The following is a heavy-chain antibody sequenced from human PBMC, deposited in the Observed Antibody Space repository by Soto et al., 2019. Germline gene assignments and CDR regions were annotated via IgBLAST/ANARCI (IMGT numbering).Heavy chain of an antibody. J-gene: IGHJ5*02. D-gene: IGHD2-2*01. CDR3: ARVLGYCSSTSCYGGNWFDP. CDR2: IYYSGST. CDR1: GGSISSYY. Sequence: PSETLSLTCTVSGGSISSYYWSWIRQPPGKGLEWIGYIYYSGSTNYNPSLKSRVTISVDTSKNQFPLKLSSVTAADTAVYYCARVLGYCSSTSCYGGNWFDPWGQGTLVTVSS. V-gene: IGHV4-59*08.